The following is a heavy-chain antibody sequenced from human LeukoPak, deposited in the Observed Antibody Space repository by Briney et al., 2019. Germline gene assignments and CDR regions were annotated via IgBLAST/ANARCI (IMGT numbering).Heavy chain of an antibody. CDR3: AKYPFGGWDC. J-gene: IGHJ4*02. CDR1: GFTFSSYA. Sequence: GGSLRLSCAASGFTFSSYAMSWVRQAPGKGLEWASAISGSGGSTYYADSVKGRFTISRDNSTNTLYLQMNSLRAEDTAVYYCAKYPFGGWDCWGQGTMVTVSS. D-gene: IGHD3-16*01. V-gene: IGHV3-23*01. CDR2: ISGSGGST.